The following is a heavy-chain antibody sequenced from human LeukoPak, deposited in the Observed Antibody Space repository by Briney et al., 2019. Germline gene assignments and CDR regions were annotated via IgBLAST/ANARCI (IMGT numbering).Heavy chain of an antibody. J-gene: IGHJ4*02. CDR1: GFTFSSYS. Sequence: GGSLRLSCAASGFTFSSYSMNWVRQAPGKGLEWVSSISSSSSYIYYADSVKGRFTISRDNAKNSLYLQMNSLRAEDTAVYYCARALDRSSWYPSRYYFDYWGQGTLVTVSS. D-gene: IGHD6-13*01. CDR2: ISSSSSYI. V-gene: IGHV3-21*01. CDR3: ARALDRSSWYPSRYYFDY.